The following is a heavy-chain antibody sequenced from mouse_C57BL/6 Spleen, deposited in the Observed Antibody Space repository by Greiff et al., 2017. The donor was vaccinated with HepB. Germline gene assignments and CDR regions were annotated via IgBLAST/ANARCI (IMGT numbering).Heavy chain of an antibody. D-gene: IGHD1-3*01. V-gene: IGHV1-72*01. CDR1: GYTFTSYW. CDR2: IDPNSGAT. Sequence: VKQSCKASGYTFTSYWMHWVKQRPGRGLEWIGRIDPNSGATKYNEKFKSKATLTVDKPSSTAYMQLSSLTSEDSAVYYCAKGSSEMVWGTGTTVTVSS. CDR3: AKGSSEMV. J-gene: IGHJ1*03.